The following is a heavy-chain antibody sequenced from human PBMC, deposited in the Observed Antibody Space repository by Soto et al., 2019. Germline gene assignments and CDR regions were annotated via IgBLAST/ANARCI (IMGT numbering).Heavy chain of an antibody. D-gene: IGHD6-25*01. CDR3: TGHAARLLRNDY. CDR2: IRHDGSDK. J-gene: IGHJ4*02. Sequence: GGSLRLSCAASGFTFRNYGMHWLRQAPGKGLEWVAVIRHDGSDKLYADSVKGRFTISRDNSKNTLYLQMNSLRAEDTAVYYCTGHAARLLRNDYWGQGTLVTVSS. CDR1: GFTFRNYG. V-gene: IGHV3-30*02.